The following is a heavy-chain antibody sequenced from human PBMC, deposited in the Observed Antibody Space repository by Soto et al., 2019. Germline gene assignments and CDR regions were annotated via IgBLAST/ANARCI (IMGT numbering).Heavy chain of an antibody. J-gene: IGHJ4*02. D-gene: IGHD3-10*01. V-gene: IGHV3-74*01. CDR2: IKTDGSSP. CDR1: GFTFNNYW. CDR3: ARDRIAGSGSCDN. Sequence: GGPLRLSCAASGFTFNNYWMHWVRQAPGKGLVCVSRIKTDGSSPNYADSVEGRFTISSDHAKNTLYLQMNSVRVEDTAVYYCARDRIAGSGSCDNWGQATLVTVSS.